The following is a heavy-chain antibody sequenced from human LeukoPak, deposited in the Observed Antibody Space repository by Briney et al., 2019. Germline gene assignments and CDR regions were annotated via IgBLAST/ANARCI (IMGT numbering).Heavy chain of an antibody. CDR3: ASSSAGTKFNTFFDY. CDR2: IYPGDSDT. J-gene: IGHJ4*02. V-gene: IGHV5-51*01. Sequence: GESLKISCKGSGYSFTTYWIGWVRQMPGKGLEWMGIIYPGDSDTRYSPSFQGQVTISADKSISTAYLQWSSLKASDTAMYYCASSSAGTKFNTFFDYWGQGTLVTVSS. CDR1: GYSFTTYW. D-gene: IGHD6-13*01.